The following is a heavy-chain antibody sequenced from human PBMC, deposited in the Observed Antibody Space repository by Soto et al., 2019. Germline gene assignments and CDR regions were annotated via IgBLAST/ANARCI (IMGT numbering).Heavy chain of an antibody. Sequence: GESLKISCKASGYSFSDYWIGWVRQMPGRGLEWMGIIYPGDSDTRYSASFQGQVTISADKSVSSAYLQWSSLKASDTAIYYCARRSTSGGGDYFDDRGQGTLVTVSS. CDR3: ARRSTSGGGDYFDD. J-gene: IGHJ4*02. CDR2: IYPGDSDT. CDR1: GYSFSDYW. V-gene: IGHV5-51*01. D-gene: IGHD2-21*01.